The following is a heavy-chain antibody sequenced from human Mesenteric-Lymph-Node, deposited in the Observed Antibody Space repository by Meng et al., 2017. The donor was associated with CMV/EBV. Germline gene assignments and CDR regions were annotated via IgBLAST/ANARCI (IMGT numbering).Heavy chain of an antibody. CDR2: IYHTGST. D-gene: IGHD3-22*01. V-gene: IGHV4-38-2*02. J-gene: IGHJ3*02. Sequence: GSLRLSCTVSGYFISNGYYWGWIRQPPGKGLEWIGSIYHTGSTSYNPFLESRVTISVDTSKNRFSLKLSSVTAADTAVYYCARNPRIIMILGTYAFDIWGQGTMVTVSS. CDR3: ARNPRIIMILGTYAFDI. CDR1: GYFISNGYY.